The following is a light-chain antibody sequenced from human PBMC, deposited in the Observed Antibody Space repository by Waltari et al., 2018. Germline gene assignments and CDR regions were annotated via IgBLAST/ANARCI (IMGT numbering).Light chain of an antibody. J-gene: IGKJ4*01. CDR1: QSISKW. CDR2: EAS. Sequence: DIRMTQSPSTLSASAGDRVIISCRASQSISKWLAWYQQKPGKAPKLLIYEASTLQSGVRSRFSGTESGTDFTLTISSMQHDDFAAYYCQQYNSYSLLTFGGGTKVE. V-gene: IGKV1-5*03. CDR3: QQYNSYSLLT.